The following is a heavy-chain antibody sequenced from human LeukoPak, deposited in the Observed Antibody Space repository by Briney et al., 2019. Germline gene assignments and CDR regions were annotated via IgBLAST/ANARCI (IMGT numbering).Heavy chain of an antibody. V-gene: IGHV3-74*01. J-gene: IGHJ4*02. Sequence: GGSLRLSCAASGFTFSSYWMHWVRQAPGKGLVWVSRINSDGSTTNYADSVKGRFTISRDNAKNSLYLQMNSLRDEDTAVYYCARDRYSSGWYDVDYWGQGTLVTVSS. CDR3: ARDRYSSGWYDVDY. CDR1: GFTFSSYW. CDR2: INSDGSTT. D-gene: IGHD6-19*01.